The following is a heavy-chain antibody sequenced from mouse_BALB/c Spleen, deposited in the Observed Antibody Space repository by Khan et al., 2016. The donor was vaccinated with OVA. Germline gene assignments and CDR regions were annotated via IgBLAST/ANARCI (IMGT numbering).Heavy chain of an antibody. D-gene: IGHD2-2*01. CDR1: GYSFTSYY. CDR2: IYPFSGDT. CDR3: TRHGYVAWFTY. V-gene: IGHV1-31*01. J-gene: IGHJ3*01. Sequence: EVQLQQSGPELMKPGASVKISCKASGYSFTSYYIHWVMESHGKSLEWIGYIYPFSGDTTYNQKFKGKATLTVDKSSSTAYILLSNLTSEDSAVYYWTRHGYVAWFTYWGQGTLVTVSA.